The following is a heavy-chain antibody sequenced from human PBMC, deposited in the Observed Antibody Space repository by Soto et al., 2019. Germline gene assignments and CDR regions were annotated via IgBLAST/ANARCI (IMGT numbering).Heavy chain of an antibody. CDR1: GFTFSNAW. V-gene: IGHV3-15*01. J-gene: IGHJ4*02. CDR2: IKSKTDGGTT. D-gene: IGHD6-6*01. Sequence: PGGSLRLSCAACGFTFSNAWLSWVRQAPGKGLEWVGRIKSKTDGGTTDYTAPVKGRFIISRDDSKNTLYLQMNSLKTEDTAVYYCTTGSTSTKNYWGQGALVTVSS. CDR3: TTGSTSTKNY.